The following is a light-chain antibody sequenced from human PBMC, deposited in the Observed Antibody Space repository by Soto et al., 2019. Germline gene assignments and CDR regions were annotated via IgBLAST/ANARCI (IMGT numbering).Light chain of an antibody. CDR1: LAISNY. CDR3: QRYNTVPWT. Sequence: DIQMTQSPSSLFAFVGDRVTIACRASLAISNYLAWYQQKPGKVPKLLIYGASTLQSGVPSRFAGSGSGTEFSLTITSLQPEDVATYYCQRYNTVPWTFGQGTKVEIK. V-gene: IGKV1-27*01. J-gene: IGKJ1*01. CDR2: GAS.